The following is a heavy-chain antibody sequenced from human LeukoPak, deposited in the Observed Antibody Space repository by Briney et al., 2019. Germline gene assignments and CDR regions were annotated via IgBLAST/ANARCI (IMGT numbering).Heavy chain of an antibody. CDR2: IYHSGST. V-gene: IGHV4-38-2*01. CDR1: GYSISSGYY. CDR3: ARGVHVLLWFGELFGWFDP. J-gene: IGHJ5*02. Sequence: SETLSLTCAVSGYSISSGYYWGWIRQPPGKGLEWIGSIYHSGSTYYNPSLKSRVTISVDTSKNQFSQKLSSVTAADTAVYYCARGVHVLLWFGELFGWFDPWGQGTLVTVSS. D-gene: IGHD3-10*01.